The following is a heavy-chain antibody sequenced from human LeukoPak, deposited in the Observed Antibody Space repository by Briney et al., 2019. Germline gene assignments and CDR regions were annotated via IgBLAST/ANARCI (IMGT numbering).Heavy chain of an antibody. D-gene: IGHD3-10*01. CDR3: ARAERITMVRGVTPPGY. J-gene: IGHJ4*02. V-gene: IGHV1-3*03. Sequence: ASVKVSCKASGYTFTSYAMNWVRQAPGQRLEWMGWINAGNGNTKYSQEFQGRVTITRDTSASTAYMELSSLRSEDMAVYYCARAERITMVRGVTPPGYWGQGTLVTVSS. CDR1: GYTFTSYA. CDR2: INAGNGNT.